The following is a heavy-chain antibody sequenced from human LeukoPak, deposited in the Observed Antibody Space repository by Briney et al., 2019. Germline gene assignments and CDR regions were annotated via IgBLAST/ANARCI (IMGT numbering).Heavy chain of an antibody. D-gene: IGHD6-6*01. CDR1: GFTVSSNY. Sequence: GGSLRLSCAASGFTVSSNYMSWVRQAPGKGLEWVSVIYSGGSTYYADSVKGRFTISRDNAKNSLYLQMNSLRDEDTAVYYCASLTAARPRVDYWGQGTLVTVSS. CDR3: ASLTAARPRVDY. V-gene: IGHV3-53*01. J-gene: IGHJ4*02. CDR2: IYSGGST.